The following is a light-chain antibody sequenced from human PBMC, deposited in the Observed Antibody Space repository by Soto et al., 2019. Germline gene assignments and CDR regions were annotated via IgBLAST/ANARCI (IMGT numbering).Light chain of an antibody. CDR3: QFYDTSLSGSV. CDR2: GNS. Sequence: QSVLTQPPSVSGAPGQRVTISCTGSSSNIGAGYDVHWYQQLPGTAPKVFIYGNSNRPSGVPDRFSGSKSGTSASLAITGLQAEHEADYYCQFYDTSLSGSVFGGGTKLTVL. CDR1: SSNIGAGYD. J-gene: IGLJ2*01. V-gene: IGLV1-40*01.